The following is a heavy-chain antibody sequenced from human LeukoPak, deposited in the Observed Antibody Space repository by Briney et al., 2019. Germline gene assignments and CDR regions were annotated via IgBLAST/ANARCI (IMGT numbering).Heavy chain of an antibody. Sequence: GGSLRLSCAASGFTFSSYAMHWVRQAPGKGLEWVALIWYDGSNKWYADSVKGRFTISRDNSKNTLYLQMNSLRAEDTAVYYCSLIWSWGQGTLVTVSS. V-gene: IGHV3-33*08. CDR3: SLIWS. D-gene: IGHD3-10*01. CDR2: IWYDGSNK. CDR1: GFTFSSYA. J-gene: IGHJ5*02.